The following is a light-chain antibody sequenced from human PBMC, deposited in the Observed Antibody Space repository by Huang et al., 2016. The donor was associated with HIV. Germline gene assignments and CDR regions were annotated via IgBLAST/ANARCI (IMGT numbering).Light chain of an antibody. Sequence: IRITQSPSSLSASTGDRVTIACRASQDISNFLAWFQQTPGRAPELLMYAASTLQPGVPSRFSGNGSATDFTLTIACLQSEDFATYYCQQYDSYPWTFGQGTQVEV. CDR2: AAS. CDR3: QQYDSYPWT. J-gene: IGKJ1*01. V-gene: IGKV1-8*01. CDR1: QDISNF.